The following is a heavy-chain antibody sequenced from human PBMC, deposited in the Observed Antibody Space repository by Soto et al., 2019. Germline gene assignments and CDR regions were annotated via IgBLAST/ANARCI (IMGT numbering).Heavy chain of an antibody. Sequence: SETLSLTCTVSCGSISSGGYYWSWIRQHPGKGLEWIGYIYYSGSTYYNPSLKSRVTISVDTSKNQFSLKLSSVTAADTAVYYCARANYDTDPQLWSGKKRYYFDYWGQGTLVTVSS. CDR1: CGSISSGGYY. V-gene: IGHV4-31*03. CDR3: ARANYDTDPQLWSGKKRYYFDY. D-gene: IGHD3-10*02. J-gene: IGHJ4*02. CDR2: IYYSGST.